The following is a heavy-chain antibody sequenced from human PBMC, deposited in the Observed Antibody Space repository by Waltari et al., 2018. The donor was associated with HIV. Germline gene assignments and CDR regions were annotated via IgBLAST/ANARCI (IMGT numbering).Heavy chain of an antibody. J-gene: IGHJ4*02. CDR1: AFPCSTYW. Sequence: EVLLVVSGGGLVQPGGDLRLSWAASAFPCSTYWMHWVRQAPGKGLVWVSRIDEYGGITNYADSVEGRFTISRDNAKNTLYLQMNNLRAEDTATYYCARDLSGYSDYWGQGTLVTVSS. CDR3: ARDLSGYSDY. CDR2: IDEYGGIT. V-gene: IGHV3-74*01. D-gene: IGHD3-3*01.